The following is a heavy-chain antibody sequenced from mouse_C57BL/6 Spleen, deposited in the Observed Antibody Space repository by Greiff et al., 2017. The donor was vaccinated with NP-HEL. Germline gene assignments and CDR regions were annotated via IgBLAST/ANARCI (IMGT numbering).Heavy chain of an antibody. CDR3: ARERATMTKEAAY. CDR1: GYTFTSYW. Sequence: VQLQQPGAELVKPGASVKLSCKASGYTFTSYWMHWVKQRPGRGLEWIGRIDPNSGGTKYNEKFKSKATLTVAPPSSPAYMQLRRLTSEDSAVDDGARERATMTKEAAYGGQGTLVTVSA. V-gene: IGHV1-72*01. CDR2: IDPNSGGT. D-gene: IGHD2-4*01. J-gene: IGHJ3*01.